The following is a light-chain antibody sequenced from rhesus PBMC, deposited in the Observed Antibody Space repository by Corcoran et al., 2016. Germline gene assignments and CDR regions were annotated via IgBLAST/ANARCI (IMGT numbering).Light chain of an antibody. CDR2: WAY. J-gene: IGKJ4*01. V-gene: IGKV4-1*01. CDR1: QSLLYSSNNKNY. CDR3: QQSYSSPLT. Sequence: DIVMTQSPDSLTVSLGERVTINCKSSQSLLYSSNNKNYLAWYQQKPGQAPKLLIYWAYTRESGVPNRVRGRGSGTDFTLTISGLQAEDVAVYYCQQSYSSPLTFSGGTKVEIK.